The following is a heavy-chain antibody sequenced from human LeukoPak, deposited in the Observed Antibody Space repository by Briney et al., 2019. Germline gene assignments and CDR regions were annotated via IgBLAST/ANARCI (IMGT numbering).Heavy chain of an antibody. Sequence: GGSLRLSCAASGFTFSDYYMSWIRQAPGKGLEWVSYISSSGSTIYYADSVKGRFTISRDNAKNSLYLQMNSLRAEDTAVCYCARDLYYDSSGYYGYWGQGTLVTVSS. D-gene: IGHD3-22*01. CDR1: GFTFSDYY. V-gene: IGHV3-11*01. CDR2: ISSSGSTI. CDR3: ARDLYYDSSGYYGY. J-gene: IGHJ4*02.